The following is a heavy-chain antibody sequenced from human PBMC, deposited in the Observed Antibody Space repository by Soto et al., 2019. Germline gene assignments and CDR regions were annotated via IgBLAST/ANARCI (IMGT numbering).Heavy chain of an antibody. V-gene: IGHV3-30-3*01. CDR1: GLTFSSYG. CDR2: ISYDGTEK. CDR3: AGGLRSPPGYFDY. Sequence: QVHLVESGGGVVQPGRSLRLSCAASGLTFSSYGMHWGRQAPGKGLEWVAVISYDGTEKYYGDSVKGRFTISRDNSKNTLYLQRNCLRTEDTAVYYCAGGLRSPPGYFDYRGQGTLVTVPS. J-gene: IGHJ4*02. D-gene: IGHD1-26*01.